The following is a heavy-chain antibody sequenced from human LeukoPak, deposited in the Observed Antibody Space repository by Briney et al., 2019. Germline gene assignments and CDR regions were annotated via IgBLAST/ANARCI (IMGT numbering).Heavy chain of an antibody. D-gene: IGHD3-10*01. CDR2: IRSTANGYAT. CDR3: TGNYYGSGSYADFDY. J-gene: IGHJ4*02. V-gene: IGHV3-73*01. Sequence: GGSLRLSCAASGFTFSGSALHWIRQASGEGLEWVGRIRSTANGYATAYAASVKGRFTISRDDSKNTAYLQMDSLKTEDTAVYYCTGNYYGSGSYADFDYWGQGTLVTVSS. CDR1: GFTFSGSA.